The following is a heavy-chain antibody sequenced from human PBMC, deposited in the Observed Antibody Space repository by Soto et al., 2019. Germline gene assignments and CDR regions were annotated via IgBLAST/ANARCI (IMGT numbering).Heavy chain of an antibody. V-gene: IGHV1-18*01. Sequence: ASVKVSCKASGYTFTSYGISWVRQAPGQGLEWMGWISAYNGNTNYAQKLQGRVTMTTDTSTSTADMELWSLRSDDTAVYYYAGEGVATIFGVARDGDYYYYGMDVWGQGTTVTVSS. J-gene: IGHJ6*02. CDR3: AGEGVATIFGVARDGDYYYYGMDV. CDR2: ISAYNGNT. D-gene: IGHD3-3*01. CDR1: GYTFTSYG.